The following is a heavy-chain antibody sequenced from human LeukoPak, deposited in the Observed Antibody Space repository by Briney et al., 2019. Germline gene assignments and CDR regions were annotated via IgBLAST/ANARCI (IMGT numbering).Heavy chain of an antibody. CDR1: GFTFSSYS. V-gene: IGHV3-21*01. CDR2: ISSGSSYI. D-gene: IGHD6-19*01. CDR3: AKDRAVAGTVILYLFDY. Sequence: GGSLRLSCAASGFTFSSYSMNWVRQAPGKGLEWVSSISSGSSYIYYADSVKGRFTISRDNSKNTLYLQMNSLRAEDTAVYYCAKDRAVAGTVILYLFDYWGQGTLVTVSS. J-gene: IGHJ4*02.